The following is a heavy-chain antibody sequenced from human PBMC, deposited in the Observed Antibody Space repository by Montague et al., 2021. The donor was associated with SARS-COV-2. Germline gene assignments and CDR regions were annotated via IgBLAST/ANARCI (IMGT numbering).Heavy chain of an antibody. Sequence: SLRLSCAASGFTISSYWMNWVRQAPGKGLEWVANIRQDGSNKYYLDSVRGRFTIFRDNAKNSLYVQMNSLTAADTGVYYCTRDRDYGDYLNLFNPWGQGTLVTVSS. CDR3: TRDRDYGDYLNLFNP. V-gene: IGHV3-7*01. D-gene: IGHD4-17*01. J-gene: IGHJ5*02. CDR1: GFTISSYW. CDR2: IRQDGSNK.